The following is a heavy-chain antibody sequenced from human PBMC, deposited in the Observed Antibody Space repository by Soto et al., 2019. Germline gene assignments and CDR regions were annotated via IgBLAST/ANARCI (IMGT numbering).Heavy chain of an antibody. D-gene: IGHD3-3*01. CDR3: ADGGEWSFNFDY. Sequence: EVQLLESGGGLVQSGGSMRLSCAASGFTFSSYAMSWVRQAPGKGLEWVSGISASGSNTYYADSVTGRFTISRDSSKNTLYLQMNDLTVEDKAVYYCADGGEWSFNFDYGGQGTLVTVFS. V-gene: IGHV3-23*01. CDR2: ISASGSNT. J-gene: IGHJ4*02. CDR1: GFTFSSYA.